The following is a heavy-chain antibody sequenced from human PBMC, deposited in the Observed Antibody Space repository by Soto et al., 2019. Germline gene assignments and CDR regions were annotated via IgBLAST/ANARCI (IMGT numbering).Heavy chain of an antibody. Sequence: SQTLSLTCVISGDSVSSNSATWNWIRQSPSRGLEWLGRTYYRSKWYNDYAVSVKSRITIKPDTSKNQFSLQLSSMTPEGTAVYYCARKSIGTGGWFAPWGQGTLVTVSS. D-gene: IGHD1-1*01. CDR2: TYYRSKWYN. CDR3: ARKSIGTGGWFAP. J-gene: IGHJ5*02. CDR1: GDSVSSNSAT. V-gene: IGHV6-1*01.